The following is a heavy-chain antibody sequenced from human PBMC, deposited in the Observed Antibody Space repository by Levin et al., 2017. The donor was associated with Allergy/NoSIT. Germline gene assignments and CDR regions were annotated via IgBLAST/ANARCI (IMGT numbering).Heavy chain of an antibody. CDR2: ISGSGGST. CDR3: AKLTGLAVAGTRGFDY. J-gene: IGHJ4*02. CDR1: GFTFSSYA. Sequence: GGSLRLSCAASGFTFSSYAMSWVRQAPGKGLEWVSVISGSGGSTFYADSVKGRFTISRDNSKNTLYLQMNSLRAEDTAVYYCAKLTGLAVAGTRGFDYWGQGTLVTVSS. V-gene: IGHV3-23*01. D-gene: IGHD6-19*01.